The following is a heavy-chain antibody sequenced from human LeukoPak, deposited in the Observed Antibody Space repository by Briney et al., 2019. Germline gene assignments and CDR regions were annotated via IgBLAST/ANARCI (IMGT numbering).Heavy chain of an antibody. D-gene: IGHD2-8*01. Sequence: PSETLSLTCTVSGGSISTYYRSWIRQPPGKGLEWIGYIYYSGSTNYSPSLQSRVTMSVDTSKNQFSLRLSSVTAADTAVYYCARSGTRTNGFDYWGQGTLVTVSS. CDR2: IYYSGST. J-gene: IGHJ4*02. CDR3: ARSGTRTNGFDY. CDR1: GGSISTYY. V-gene: IGHV4-59*01.